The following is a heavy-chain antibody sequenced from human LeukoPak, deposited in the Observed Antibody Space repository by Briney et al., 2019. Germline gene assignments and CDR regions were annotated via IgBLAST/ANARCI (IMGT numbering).Heavy chain of an antibody. D-gene: IGHD6-19*01. Sequence: GGSLRLSCAASGFTFSSYAMSWVRQAPGKGLEWVSAISGSCGSTYYADSVKGRFTISRDNSKNTLYLQMNSLRAEDTAVYYCAKDPPESSSGGPGGWFDPWGQGTLVTVSS. CDR1: GFTFSSYA. V-gene: IGHV3-23*01. J-gene: IGHJ5*02. CDR3: AKDPPESSSGGPGGWFDP. CDR2: ISGSCGST.